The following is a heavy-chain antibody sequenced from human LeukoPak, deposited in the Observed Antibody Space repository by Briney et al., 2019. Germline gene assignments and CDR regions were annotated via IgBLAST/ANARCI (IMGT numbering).Heavy chain of an antibody. CDR1: GFTFSSYA. Sequence: GGSLRLSCAASGFTFSSYAMSWVRQAPGKGLEWVSAISGSGGSTYYADSMKGRFTISRDNSKNTLYLQMNSLRAEDTAVYYCARVDWNYPGDDYWGQGTLVTVSS. V-gene: IGHV3-23*01. J-gene: IGHJ4*02. D-gene: IGHD1-7*01. CDR2: ISGSGGST. CDR3: ARVDWNYPGDDY.